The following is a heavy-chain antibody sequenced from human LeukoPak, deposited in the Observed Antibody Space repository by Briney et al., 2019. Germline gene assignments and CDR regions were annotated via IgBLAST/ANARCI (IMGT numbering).Heavy chain of an antibody. D-gene: IGHD3-10*01. J-gene: IGHJ4*02. V-gene: IGHV3-30*04. Sequence: PGGSLRLSCVASGFTCSSYAMHWVRQAPGKGLEWVAAISYDGSHKYYADSVKGRFTISRDNSKHTLFLQMSDLRVEDTAVFYCARGVARSFDYWGQGTLVTVSS. CDR2: ISYDGSHK. CDR1: GFTCSSYA. CDR3: ARGVARSFDY.